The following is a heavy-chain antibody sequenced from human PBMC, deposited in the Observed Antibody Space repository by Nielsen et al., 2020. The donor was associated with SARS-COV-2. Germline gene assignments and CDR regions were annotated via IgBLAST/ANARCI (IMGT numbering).Heavy chain of an antibody. CDR1: GFTCSNYW. CDR3: ARAEGSSWYFHY. CDR2: IKQDGSEK. J-gene: IGHJ4*02. D-gene: IGHD6-13*01. Sequence: GESLKISCAASGFTCSNYWMTWVRQAPGKGLEWVANIKQDGSEKYYVDSVKGRFTISRDNAKNSLSLQMSRMRAEDTAVYYCARAEGSSWYFHYWGQGTLVTVSS. V-gene: IGHV3-7*03.